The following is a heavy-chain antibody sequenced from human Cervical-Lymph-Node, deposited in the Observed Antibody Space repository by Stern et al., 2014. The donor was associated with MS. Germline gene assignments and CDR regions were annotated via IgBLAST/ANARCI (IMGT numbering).Heavy chain of an antibody. CDR1: GFTFSRHG. Sequence: QVQLEESGGGVVHPGTSLRLSCAASGFTFSRHGLHWIRQAPGKGLEWVALVSYDGGSKFYAPSVRGRFTISRDNSQNTLYLQMDYVRPEDTAVYYCARDLERVVIRGCAYWGQGTLVTVSS. V-gene: IGHV3-30-3*01. J-gene: IGHJ4*02. D-gene: IGHD3-3*01. CDR3: ARDLERVVIRGCAY. CDR2: VSYDGGSK.